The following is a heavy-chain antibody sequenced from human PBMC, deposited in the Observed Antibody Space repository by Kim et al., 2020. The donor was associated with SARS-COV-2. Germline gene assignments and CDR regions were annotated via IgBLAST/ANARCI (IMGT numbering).Heavy chain of an antibody. Sequence: GGSLRLSCAASGFTFSTYVMSWVRQAPGKGLEWVSTISGSGGSTYSADSVNGRFTISRDNSKNTLYLQMNSLRAEDTAVYYCASSTGPFCNGDTFLNPWGQGTLVTVST. J-gene: IGHJ5*02. CDR2: ISGSGGST. D-gene: IGHD2-8*01. V-gene: IGHV3-23*01. CDR1: GFTFSTYV. CDR3: ASSTGPFCNGDTFLNP.